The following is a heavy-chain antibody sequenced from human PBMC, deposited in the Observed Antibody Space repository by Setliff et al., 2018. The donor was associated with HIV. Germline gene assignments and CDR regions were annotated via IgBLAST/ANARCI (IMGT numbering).Heavy chain of an antibody. CDR2: IYPGDADT. Sequence: GESLKISCKGSGYSFSSYWIGWVRQMPGKGLEWMGIIYPGDADTRYSPSFQGQVTISADKSISTAYLQCSSLKASDTAMYYCARLGGICSGGSCTALAYTMDVWGQGTTVTVSS. CDR1: GYSFSSYW. CDR3: ARLGGICSGGSCTALAYTMDV. D-gene: IGHD2-15*01. J-gene: IGHJ6*02. V-gene: IGHV5-51*01.